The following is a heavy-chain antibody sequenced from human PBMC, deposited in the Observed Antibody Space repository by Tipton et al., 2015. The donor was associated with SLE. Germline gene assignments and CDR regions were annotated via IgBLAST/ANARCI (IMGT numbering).Heavy chain of an antibody. Sequence: TLSLTCTVSGGSISSGGYYWSWIRQPPGKGREGIGESNPSGSTNYNPSLKSRVTISVDTSKNQLSLKLTSVTAADTAVYYCARGAKERITLVRVRPYYFDYWGQGSLVTVSS. D-gene: IGHD3-10*01. V-gene: IGHV4-39*02. J-gene: IGHJ4*01. CDR3: ARGAKERITLVRVRPYYFDY. CDR1: GGSISSGGYY. CDR2: SNPSGST.